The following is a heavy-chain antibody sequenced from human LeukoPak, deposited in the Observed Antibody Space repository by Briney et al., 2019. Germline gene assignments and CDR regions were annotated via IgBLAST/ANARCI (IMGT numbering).Heavy chain of an antibody. J-gene: IGHJ3*02. CDR3: ARIPYSSRLTFDI. CDR1: GFTFSSYA. V-gene: IGHV3-30-3*01. Sequence: GGSLTLSCAASGFTFSSYAMHWVRHAPGKGLEWVGVISYDGSNKYYADSGKGRFTIYRDNSKNTLYLQMNSLRAEDTAVYYCARIPYSSRLTFDIWGQGTMVTVSS. CDR2: ISYDGSNK. D-gene: IGHD6-19*01.